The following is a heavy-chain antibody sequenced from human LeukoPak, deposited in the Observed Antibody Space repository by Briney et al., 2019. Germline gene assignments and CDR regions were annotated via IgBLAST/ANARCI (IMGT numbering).Heavy chain of an antibody. Sequence: GGSLRLSCAASGFTFSSYEMNWVRQAPGKGLEWVSYISSSGSTIYYADSVKGRFTISRDNAKNSLYLQMNSLRAEDTAVYYCARSRGAGPGAYFDYWGQGTLITISS. J-gene: IGHJ4*02. D-gene: IGHD6-19*01. CDR2: ISSSGSTI. CDR1: GFTFSSYE. V-gene: IGHV3-48*03. CDR3: ARSRGAGPGAYFDY.